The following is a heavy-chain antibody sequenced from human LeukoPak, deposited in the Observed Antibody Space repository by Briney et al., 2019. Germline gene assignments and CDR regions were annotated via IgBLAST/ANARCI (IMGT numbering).Heavy chain of an antibody. CDR1: GYTFTGYY. D-gene: IGHD7-27*01. V-gene: IGHV1-2*02. J-gene: IGHJ4*02. CDR2: INGNSGGT. Sequence: ASVKVSCKASGYTFTGYYMHWVRQAPGQGLEWMGWINGNSGGTNYAQKFQGRFTMTQDTSIITAYMELSSLRSDDTAVYYCARAGVTGEGLDYWGQGTLVTVSS. CDR3: ARAGVTGEGLDY.